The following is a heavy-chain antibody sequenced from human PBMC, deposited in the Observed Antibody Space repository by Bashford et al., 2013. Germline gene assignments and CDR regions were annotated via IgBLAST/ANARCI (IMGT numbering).Heavy chain of an antibody. J-gene: IGHJ4*02. Sequence: WIRQPPGKGLEWVSYISSSGSTTYYADAAKDRFTISRDNAKNSLYLQMNSLRADDTAVYFCARDHGGYFDFWGQGTLVTVSS. D-gene: IGHD3-16*01. V-gene: IGHV3-48*03. CDR3: ARDHGGYFDF. CDR2: ISSSGSTT.